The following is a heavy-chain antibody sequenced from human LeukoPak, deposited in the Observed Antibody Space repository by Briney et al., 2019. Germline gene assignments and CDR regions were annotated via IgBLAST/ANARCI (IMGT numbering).Heavy chain of an antibody. CDR2: ISANNGHT. J-gene: IGHJ3*02. V-gene: IGHV1-18*01. D-gene: IGHD2-21*01. Sequence: ASVKVSCKASGYTFTSYGINWVRQAPGQGLEWMGWISANNGHTNYAQKLQGRVTMTTDTSTSTAYMELRSLRYDDTAVYYCAAMIVGDAFEICGQGTMLTVSS. CDR3: AAMIVGDAFEI. CDR1: GYTFTSYG.